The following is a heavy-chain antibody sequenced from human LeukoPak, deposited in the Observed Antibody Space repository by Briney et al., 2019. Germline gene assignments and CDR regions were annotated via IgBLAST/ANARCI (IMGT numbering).Heavy chain of an antibody. CDR1: GFTFSSYS. V-gene: IGHV3-21*01. J-gene: IGHJ3*02. Sequence: GGSLRLSRAASGFTFSSYSMNWVRQAPGKGLEWVSSISSSSSYIYYADSVKGRFTISRDNAKNSLYLQMNSLRAEDTAVYYCASGSGYSSSWYPNAFDIWGQGTMVTVSS. CDR3: ASGSGYSSSWYPNAFDI. D-gene: IGHD6-13*01. CDR2: ISSSSSYI.